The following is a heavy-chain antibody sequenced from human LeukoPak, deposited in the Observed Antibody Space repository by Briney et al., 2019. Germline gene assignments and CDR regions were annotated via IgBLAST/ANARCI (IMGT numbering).Heavy chain of an antibody. CDR2: INPNSGGT. V-gene: IGHV1-2*04. CDR3: ARDLGYCSGGSCYWGYYFDY. Sequence: ASVKVSCKASGYTFTGYYMHWVRQAPGQGLEWMGWINPNSGGTNYAQKFQGWVTMTRDTSISTAYMELSRLRFDDTAVYYCARDLGYCSGGSCYWGYYFDYWGQGTLVTVSS. D-gene: IGHD2-15*01. CDR1: GYTFTGYY. J-gene: IGHJ4*02.